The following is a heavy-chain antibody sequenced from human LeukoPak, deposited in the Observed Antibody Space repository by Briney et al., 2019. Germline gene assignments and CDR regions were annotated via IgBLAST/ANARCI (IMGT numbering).Heavy chain of an antibody. V-gene: IGHV4-59*01. CDR1: GGSISSYY. J-gene: IGHJ6*03. CDR3: ARRIAVAGSRGYHYYYMDV. D-gene: IGHD6-19*01. CDR2: IYYSGST. Sequence: SETLSLTCTVSGGSISSYYWSWIRQPPGKGLEWIGYIYYSGSTNYNPSLKSRVTISVDTSKNQFSLKLSSVTAADTAVYYCARRIAVAGSRGYHYYYMDVWGKGTTVTVSS.